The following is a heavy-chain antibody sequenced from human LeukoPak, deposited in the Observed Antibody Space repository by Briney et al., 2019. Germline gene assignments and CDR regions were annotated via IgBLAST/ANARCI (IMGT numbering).Heavy chain of an antibody. J-gene: IGHJ4*02. CDR3: AKNNILTGYDLYYFDY. V-gene: IGHV3-23*01. D-gene: IGHD3-9*01. CDR2: ISGSGGRT. Sequence: GGSLRLSCAASGFTFSSYAMSWVRQAPGKGLEWVSAISGSGGRTYYADSVKGRFAISRDNFKNTLYLQMNSLRAEDTAVYYCAKNNILTGYDLYYFDYWGQGTLVTVSS. CDR1: GFTFSSYA.